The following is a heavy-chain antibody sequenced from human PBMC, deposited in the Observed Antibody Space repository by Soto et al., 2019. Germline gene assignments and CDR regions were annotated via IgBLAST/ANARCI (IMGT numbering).Heavy chain of an antibody. J-gene: IGHJ4*02. CDR1: GFTFAGSA. V-gene: IGHV3-73*01. CDR3: DGPGPFDS. CDR2: IRNKANNYAT. D-gene: IGHD1-1*01. Sequence: DVQMVESGGGLVQPGGSLKLSCATTGFTFAGSAIHWVRQAPGKGLEWIGRIRNKANNYATAYPASVAGRFTISRDDSKTTAYLEMNSLKTEDTAMYFCDGPGPFDSWGQGTLVTVSS.